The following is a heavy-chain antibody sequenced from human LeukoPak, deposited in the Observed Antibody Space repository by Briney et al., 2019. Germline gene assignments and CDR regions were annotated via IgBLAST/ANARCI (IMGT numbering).Heavy chain of an antibody. CDR2: ISYDGSNK. Sequence: PGGSLRLSCAASGFTFSSYAMHWVRQAPGKGLEWVAVISYDGSNKYYADSVKGRFTISRDNSKSTLYLQMNSLRAEDTAVYYCAKDRAPTITLFGVVPDYWGQGTLVTVSS. CDR3: AKDRAPTITLFGVVPDY. V-gene: IGHV3-30-3*01. CDR1: GFTFSSYA. D-gene: IGHD3-3*01. J-gene: IGHJ4*02.